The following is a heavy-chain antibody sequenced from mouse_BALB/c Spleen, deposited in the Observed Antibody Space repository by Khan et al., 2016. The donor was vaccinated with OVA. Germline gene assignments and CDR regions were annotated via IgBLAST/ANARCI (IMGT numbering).Heavy chain of an antibody. CDR3: ARHRFTTPTAWFAY. Sequence: VQLKESGGDLVKPGGSLNLSCEASGFTFSSYGMSWLRQTPDKRLEWVATISNGGSYNYFPDSVKGRLTISRDNAKNTLYLQMSSLKSEDTAMYYCARHRFTTPTAWFAYWGQGTLVTVFA. J-gene: IGHJ3*01. CDR2: ISNGGSYN. D-gene: IGHD1-2*01. CDR1: GFTFSSYG. V-gene: IGHV5-6*01.